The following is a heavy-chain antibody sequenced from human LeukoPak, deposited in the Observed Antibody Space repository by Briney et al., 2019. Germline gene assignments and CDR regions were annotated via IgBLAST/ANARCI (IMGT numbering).Heavy chain of an antibody. J-gene: IGHJ3*02. CDR1: GGSISSSNW. CDR3: ARANLLVRYFDWLSPIDAFDI. CDR2: IYHSGST. V-gene: IGHV4-4*02. Sequence: SGTLSLTCAVSGGSISSSNWWSWVRQPPGKGLEWIGEIYHSGSTNYNPSLKSRVTISVDTSKNQFSLKLSSVTAADTAVYYCARANLLVRYFDWLSPIDAFDIWGQGTMVTVSS. D-gene: IGHD3-9*01.